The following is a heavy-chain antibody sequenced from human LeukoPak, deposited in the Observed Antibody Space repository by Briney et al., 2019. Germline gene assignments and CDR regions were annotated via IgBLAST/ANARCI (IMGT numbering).Heavy chain of an antibody. Sequence: GGSLRLSCAASGFTFSSYGMHWVRQAPGKGVEWVAFIRYDGSNKYYADSVKVRFTISRDNSKNTLYLQMNSLRAEDTAVYYCAGFGSATGDYWGQGTLVTVSS. CDR2: IRYDGSNK. CDR3: AGFGSATGDY. D-gene: IGHD3-10*01. J-gene: IGHJ4*02. V-gene: IGHV3-30*02. CDR1: GFTFSSYG.